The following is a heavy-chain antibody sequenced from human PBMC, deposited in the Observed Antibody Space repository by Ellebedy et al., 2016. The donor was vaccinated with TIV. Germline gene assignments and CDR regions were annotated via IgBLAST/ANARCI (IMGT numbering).Heavy chain of an antibody. CDR3: VRDRVVATVTTTDFDY. CDR2: ISSSSNHI. J-gene: IGHJ4*02. V-gene: IGHV3-21*01. D-gene: IGHD4-17*01. Sequence: GESLKISCAASGFTFRTYTMNWVRQAPGKGLEWISLISSSSNHIYYADSVKGRFTISRDNAKNSLYLHMNSLRAEDTAMYFCVRDRVVATVTTTDFDYWGQGTLVTVSS. CDR1: GFTFRTYT.